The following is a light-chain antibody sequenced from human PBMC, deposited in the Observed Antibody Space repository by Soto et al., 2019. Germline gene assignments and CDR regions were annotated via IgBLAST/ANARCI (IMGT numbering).Light chain of an antibody. Sequence: QSVLTQPASVSGSPGQSITISCTGTGSDVGNYIYVSWYQQHPGKAPKVMIYEVSNRPSGVSNRFSGSKSGNTASLTISGLQAEDEADYYCSSYTSGTTPIVFGSGTKVTVL. CDR3: SSYTSGTTPIV. CDR1: GSDVGNYIY. CDR2: EVS. V-gene: IGLV2-14*01. J-gene: IGLJ1*01.